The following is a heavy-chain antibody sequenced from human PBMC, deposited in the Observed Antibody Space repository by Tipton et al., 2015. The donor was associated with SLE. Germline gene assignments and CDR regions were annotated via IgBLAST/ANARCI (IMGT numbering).Heavy chain of an antibody. CDR1: GGSIRSSNW. J-gene: IGHJ4*02. V-gene: IGHV4-4*02. CDR2: IHHSGST. Sequence: TLSLTCAVSGGSIRSSNWWSWVRQPPGKGLEWIGEIHHSGSTNSNPSLKSRVTISVDKSKNQFSLKLSSVTVADTAVYYCAKDYNHDIAAYNWGQGTLVIVSS. CDR3: AKDYNHDIAAYN. D-gene: IGHD5-24*01.